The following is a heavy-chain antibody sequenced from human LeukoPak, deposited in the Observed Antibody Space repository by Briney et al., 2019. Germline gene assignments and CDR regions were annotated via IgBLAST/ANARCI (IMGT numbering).Heavy chain of an antibody. J-gene: IGHJ3*02. D-gene: IGHD6-13*01. CDR2: INPNSGGT. CDR1: GYTFTGHY. CDR3: ARVSKQQLARVAFDI. Sequence: ASVKVSCKASGYTFTGHYMHWVRQAPGQGLEWMGWINPNSGGTNYAQKFQGRVTMTRDTSISTAYMELSRLRSDDTAVYYCARVSKQQLARVAFDIWGQGTMVTVSS. V-gene: IGHV1-2*02.